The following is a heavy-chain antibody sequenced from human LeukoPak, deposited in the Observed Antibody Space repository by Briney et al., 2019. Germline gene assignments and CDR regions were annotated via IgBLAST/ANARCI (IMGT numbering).Heavy chain of an antibody. Sequence: GGSLRLSCEASGLTFTTYSMNWVRQAPGKGLEWVSSIGSSSSPIYYADSVEGRFTISRDNSKNTLYLQMNSLRAEDTAVYYCARGAMDTVTIAFDIWGQGTMVTVSS. J-gene: IGHJ3*02. CDR1: GLTFTTYS. CDR3: ARGAMDTVTIAFDI. V-gene: IGHV3-21*01. D-gene: IGHD4-17*01. CDR2: IGSSSSPI.